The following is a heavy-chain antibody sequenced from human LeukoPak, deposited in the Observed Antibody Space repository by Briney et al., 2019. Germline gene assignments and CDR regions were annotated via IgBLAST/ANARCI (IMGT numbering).Heavy chain of an antibody. CDR2: INPNSGGT. CDR3: ANSGFITMVRGVPFDH. CDR1: GYTFTGYY. D-gene: IGHD3-10*01. J-gene: IGHJ4*02. Sequence: ASVKVSCKASGYTFTGYYMHWVRQAPGQGLEWMGRINPNSGGTNYAQKFQGRVTMTRDTSIRTAYMELSRLRSDDTAVYYCANSGFITMVRGVPFDHWGQGTLVTVSS. V-gene: IGHV1-2*06.